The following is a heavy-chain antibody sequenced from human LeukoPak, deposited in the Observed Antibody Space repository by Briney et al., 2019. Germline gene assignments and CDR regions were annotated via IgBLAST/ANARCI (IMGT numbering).Heavy chain of an antibody. CDR2: ISADGGRT. CDR3: VKDSLSGWSFDY. CDR1: GFTFISYA. Sequence: PGGSLRLSCAGSGFTFISYAMNSVRQSPGKGLGLVSGISADGGRTYYADSVKGRFTISRDNSKNTLYLQMNSLRAEDTAMYYCVKDSLSGWSFDYWGQGTLVTVSS. V-gene: IGHV3-23*01. D-gene: IGHD6-19*01. J-gene: IGHJ4*02.